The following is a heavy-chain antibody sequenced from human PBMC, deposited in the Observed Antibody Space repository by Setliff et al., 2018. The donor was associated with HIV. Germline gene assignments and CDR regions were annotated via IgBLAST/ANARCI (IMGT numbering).Heavy chain of an antibody. D-gene: IGHD6-6*01. CDR2: IYYSGSI. V-gene: IGHV4-31*03. CDR1: GGSISSGAYY. Sequence: SETLSLTCTVSGGSISSGAYYWSWIRQHPGKDLEWIGYIYYSGSIYYNPSLKSRVTISVETSKNQVSLKLSSVTAADTAVYYCASSHTGYSSSSGAFDIWGQGTMVTVSS. CDR3: ASSHTGYSSSSGAFDI. J-gene: IGHJ3*02.